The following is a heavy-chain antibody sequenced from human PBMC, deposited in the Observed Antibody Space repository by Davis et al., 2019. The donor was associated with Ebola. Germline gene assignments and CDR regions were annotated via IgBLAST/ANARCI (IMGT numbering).Heavy chain of an antibody. CDR3: ARAVGSSTSWFDP. Sequence: SDTLSLTCAVYGGSFSGYYWSWIRQPPGKGLEWIGEINHSGSTNYNPSLKSRVTISVDTSKNQFSLKLSSVTAADTAVYYCARAVGSSTSWFDPWGQGTLVTVSS. D-gene: IGHD2-2*01. V-gene: IGHV4-34*01. CDR2: INHSGST. J-gene: IGHJ5*02. CDR1: GGSFSGYY.